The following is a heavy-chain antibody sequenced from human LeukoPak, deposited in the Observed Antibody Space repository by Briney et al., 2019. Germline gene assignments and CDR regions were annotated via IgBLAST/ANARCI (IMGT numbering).Heavy chain of an antibody. CDR1: GGSISSGGYY. Sequence: SETLSLTCTVSGGSISSGGYYWSWIRQPPGKGLEWIGYIYHSGSTYYNPSLKSRVTISVDRSNNQFSLKLSSVTAADTAVYYCASLTSYYFDYWGQGALVTVSS. J-gene: IGHJ4*02. V-gene: IGHV4-30-2*01. CDR3: ASLTSYYFDY. CDR2: IYHSGST.